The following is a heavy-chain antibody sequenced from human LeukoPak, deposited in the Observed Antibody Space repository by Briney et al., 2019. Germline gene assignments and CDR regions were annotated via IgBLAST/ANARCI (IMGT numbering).Heavy chain of an antibody. V-gene: IGHV5-51*01. CDR2: IYSGDSDT. CDR3: ARVVVPAAITGIWFDP. D-gene: IGHD2-2*02. J-gene: IGHJ5*02. Sequence: GESLKISCKGSGYSFTSYWIGWVRQMPGKGLEWMGIIYSGDSDTRYSPSFQGQVTISADKSISTAYLQWSSLKASDTAMYYCARVVVPAAITGIWFDPWGQGTLVTVSS. CDR1: GYSFTSYW.